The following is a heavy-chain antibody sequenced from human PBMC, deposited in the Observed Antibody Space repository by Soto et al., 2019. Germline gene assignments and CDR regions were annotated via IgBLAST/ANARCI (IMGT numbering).Heavy chain of an antibody. Sequence: SVKVSCKASGGTFSSYAISWVRQAPGQGLEWMGGIIPIFGTANYAQKFQGRVTITADESTSTAYMELSSLRSEDTAVYYCARDPRGCQGGTSCYFRPHNRFDPWGQGTLVTVSS. CDR2: IIPIFGTA. D-gene: IGHD2-2*01. J-gene: IGHJ5*02. V-gene: IGHV1-69*13. CDR3: ARDPRGCQGGTSCYFRPHNRFDP. CDR1: GGTFSSYA.